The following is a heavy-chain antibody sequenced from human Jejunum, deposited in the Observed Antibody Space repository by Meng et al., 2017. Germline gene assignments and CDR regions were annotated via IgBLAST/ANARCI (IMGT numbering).Heavy chain of an antibody. Sequence: GGSLRLSCAASGFTFSTYRMHWVRQAPGQGLVWVSRTESDGSRTGYADSVKGRFTISRDNAKNTLYLQMNSLRAEDTAVYYCARDCGYCSGGSCSGCDWYFDLWGRGTLVTVSS. J-gene: IGHJ2*01. CDR1: GFTFSTYR. CDR2: TESDGSRT. CDR3: ARDCGYCSGGSCSGCDWYFDL. D-gene: IGHD2-15*01. V-gene: IGHV3-74*01.